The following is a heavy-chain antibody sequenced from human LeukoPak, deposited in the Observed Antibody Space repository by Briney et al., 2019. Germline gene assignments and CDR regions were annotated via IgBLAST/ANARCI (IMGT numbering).Heavy chain of an antibody. Sequence: SQTLSLTCTVSGGSISSGGYYWSWIRQHPGKGLEWIGYIYYSGSTYYNPSLKSRATISVDTSKNQFSLKLSSVTAADTAVYYCARGQALSDFDYWGQGTLVTVSS. V-gene: IGHV4-31*03. CDR2: IYYSGST. CDR1: GGSISSGGYY. CDR3: ARGQALSDFDY. J-gene: IGHJ4*02.